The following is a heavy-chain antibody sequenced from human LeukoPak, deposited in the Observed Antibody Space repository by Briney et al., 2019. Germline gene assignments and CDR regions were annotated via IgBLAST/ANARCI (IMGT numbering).Heavy chain of an antibody. V-gene: IGHV3-74*01. J-gene: IGHJ4*02. Sequence: PGECRRLSCAVSGFTLSSKWMEWVRPAPGDRLVWVSRINSDGSSTRHADSVKGRFSISRRQAKNTLYLQMNRLRAEDTAVYYCARDARYYDSSGYPGDYWGQGTLVTVSS. D-gene: IGHD3-22*01. CDR2: INSDGSST. CDR1: GFTLSSKW. CDR3: ARDARYYDSSGYPGDY.